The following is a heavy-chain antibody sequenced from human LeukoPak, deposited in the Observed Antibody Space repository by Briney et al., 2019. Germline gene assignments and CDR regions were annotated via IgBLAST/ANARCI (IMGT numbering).Heavy chain of an antibody. D-gene: IGHD2-15*01. J-gene: IGHJ5*02. Sequence: GSVKVSCKASGYTFTSYYMHWVRQAPGQGLEWMGIINPSGGSTSYAQKFQGRVTMTRDTSTSTVYMELSSLRSEDTAVYYCARDRVVVAATRRGYNWFDPWGQGTLVTVSS. V-gene: IGHV1-46*01. CDR1: GYTFTSYY. CDR3: ARDRVVVAATRRGYNWFDP. CDR2: INPSGGST.